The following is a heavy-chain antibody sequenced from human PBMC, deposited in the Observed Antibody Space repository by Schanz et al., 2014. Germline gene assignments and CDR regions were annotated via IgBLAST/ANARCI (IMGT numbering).Heavy chain of an antibody. CDR1: GFSFTTYA. Sequence: EVQLVESGGGVVQPGRSLRLSCASSGFSFTTYAMSWVRQAPGKGLEWVSAMNESHSTIYYADSVRGRFTISRDNAENTLFLQMNSLRAEDTAVYYCARKVVATIGGYYDNWGQGTLVIVSS. V-gene: IGHV3-23*04. J-gene: IGHJ4*02. CDR3: ARKVVATIGGYYDN. CDR2: MNESHSTI. D-gene: IGHD5-12*01.